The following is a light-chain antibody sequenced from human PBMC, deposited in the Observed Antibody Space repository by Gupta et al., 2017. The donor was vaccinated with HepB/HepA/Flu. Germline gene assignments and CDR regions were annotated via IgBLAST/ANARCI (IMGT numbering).Light chain of an antibody. J-gene: IGKJ2*01. CDR2: GAS. CDR1: QSVSSN. Sequence: EIVMTQSPATLSVSPGERATLSCRASQSVSSNLAWYQQKPGQAPRLLIYGASTRATGIPARFSGSGSGTEFTLTISSRQSEDFAVYYCQQENNWPETFGQGTKLEIK. V-gene: IGKV3-15*01. CDR3: QQENNWPET.